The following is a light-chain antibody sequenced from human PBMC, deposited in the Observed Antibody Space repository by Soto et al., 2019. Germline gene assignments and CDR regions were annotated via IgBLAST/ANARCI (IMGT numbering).Light chain of an antibody. V-gene: IGLV1-40*01. CDR3: QAYDSSLSGFYV. CDR1: SSNIGAGYD. CDR2: GNT. Sequence: QSVLTQPPSVSGAPGQRVTISCTGSSSNIGAGYDVHWYQHLPGTAPKLPIYGNTNRPSGVPDRFSGSKSGTSASLAITGLQAEDEADYYCQAYDSSLSGFYVFGTGTKVTV. J-gene: IGLJ1*01.